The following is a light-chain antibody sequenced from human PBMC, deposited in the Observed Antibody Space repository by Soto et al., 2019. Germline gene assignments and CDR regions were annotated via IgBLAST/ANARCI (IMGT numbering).Light chain of an antibody. Sequence: QSVLTQPPSGSAAPGQKDTISGSGSSSNIGGNSVSWYQQLPGTAPKLLIYDDNKRPSGIPDRFSGSKSGTSATLGITGFQTGDEADYYCGSWDSSLSAYVFGTGTKV. CDR3: GSWDSSLSAYV. CDR2: DDN. V-gene: IGLV1-51*01. J-gene: IGLJ1*01. CDR1: SSNIGGNS.